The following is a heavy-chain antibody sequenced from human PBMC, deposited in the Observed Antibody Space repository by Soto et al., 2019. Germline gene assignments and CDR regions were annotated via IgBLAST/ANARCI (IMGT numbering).Heavy chain of an antibody. V-gene: IGHV3-13*05. CDR3: ARTDRDFYGLDV. Sequence: EVQLVESGGGLVQPGGSLSLSCEASGFTFRNYEMHWVRQGTGKGLEWVSGISAAGDPDYADSVEGRFTISRENAQNSFFLQMNSLRVGDTAVYYCARTDRDFYGLDVWGQGTTVIVSS. CDR1: GFTFRNYE. CDR2: ISAAGDP. J-gene: IGHJ6*02.